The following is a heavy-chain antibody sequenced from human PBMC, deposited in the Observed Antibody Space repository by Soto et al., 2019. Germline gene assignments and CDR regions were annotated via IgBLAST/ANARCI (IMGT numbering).Heavy chain of an antibody. CDR3: ARDARNADYDY. V-gene: IGHV3-48*02. Sequence: EVQLVESGGGLVQPGGSLRLSCEVSGFTFSIHAMNWVRQAPGNGLEWVAYIHGTRSIIYYADSVKGRFTISRDNAKNSLFLQMDSLRDEDTAVYYCARDARNADYDYWGQGTLVTVSS. D-gene: IGHD3-16*01. J-gene: IGHJ4*02. CDR2: IHGTRSII. CDR1: GFTFSIHA.